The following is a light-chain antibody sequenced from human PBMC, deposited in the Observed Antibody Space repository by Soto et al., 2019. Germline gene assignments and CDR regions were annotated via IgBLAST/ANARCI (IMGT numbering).Light chain of an antibody. Sequence: DIQMTQSPSTLSGSVGDRVTITCRASQTTSSWLAWYQQKPGKAPKLLIYKASTLKSGVPSRFSGSGSGTEFTLTISSLQPDDFETYYCQHYNSYSEALGQGTKVDIK. J-gene: IGKJ1*01. CDR2: KAS. CDR1: QTTSSW. V-gene: IGKV1-5*03. CDR3: QHYNSYSEA.